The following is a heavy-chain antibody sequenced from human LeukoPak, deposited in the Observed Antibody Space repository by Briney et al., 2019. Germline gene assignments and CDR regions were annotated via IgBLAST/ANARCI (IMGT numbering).Heavy chain of an antibody. CDR3: ASSDYYDSSGLDS. CDR1: GGSISSSSYY. CDR2: IYYSGST. V-gene: IGHV4-39*01. Sequence: PSETLSLTCTVSGGSISSSSYYWGWIRQPPGKGLEWIGSIYYSGSTYYNPSLKSRVTISVDTSKNQFSLKPSSVTAADTAVYYCASSDYYDSSGLDSWGQGTLVTVSS. J-gene: IGHJ4*02. D-gene: IGHD3-22*01.